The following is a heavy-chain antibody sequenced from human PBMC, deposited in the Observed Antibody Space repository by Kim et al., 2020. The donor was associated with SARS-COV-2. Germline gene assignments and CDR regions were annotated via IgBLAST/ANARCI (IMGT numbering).Heavy chain of an antibody. V-gene: IGHV4-31*03. J-gene: IGHJ4*02. CDR1: GGSISSGGYY. CDR3: AGESRINWNGYIDY. Sequence: SETLSLTCTVSGGSISSGGYYWSWIRQHPGKGLEWIGYIYYSGSTYYNPSLKSRVTISVDTSKNQFSLKRSSVTAAGTAVYYCAGESRINWNGYIDYWGQGTLVTVSS. D-gene: IGHD1-1*01. CDR2: IYYSGST.